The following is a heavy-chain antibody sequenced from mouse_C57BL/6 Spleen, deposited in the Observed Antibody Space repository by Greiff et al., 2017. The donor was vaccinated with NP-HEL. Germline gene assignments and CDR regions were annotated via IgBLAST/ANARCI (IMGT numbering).Heavy chain of an antibody. Sequence: QVQLQQSGAELVKPGASVKISCKASGYAFSSYWMNWVKQRPGKGLEWIGQIYPGDGDTNYNGKFKGKATLTADKSSSTAYMQLSSLTSEDSAVYFCARGPLYYYGSSYYAMDYWGQGTSVTVSS. V-gene: IGHV1-80*01. J-gene: IGHJ4*01. CDR1: GYAFSSYW. D-gene: IGHD1-1*01. CDR2: IYPGDGDT. CDR3: ARGPLYYYGSSYYAMDY.